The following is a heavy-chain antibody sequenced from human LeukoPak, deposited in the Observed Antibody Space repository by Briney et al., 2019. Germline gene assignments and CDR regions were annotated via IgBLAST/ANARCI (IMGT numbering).Heavy chain of an antibody. V-gene: IGHV3-7*01. CDR3: ARWRGQQSEFVY. CDR1: GFTFTSYW. CDR2: IKQDGSEK. J-gene: IGHJ4*02. Sequence: GGSLRLSCAASGFTFTSYWMSWVRQAPGKGLEWVANIKQDGSEKEYVDSVKGRFTISRDNAKSSLYLQMNSLRAEDTAVYYCARWRGQQSEFVYWGQGTLVTVSS. D-gene: IGHD5-24*01.